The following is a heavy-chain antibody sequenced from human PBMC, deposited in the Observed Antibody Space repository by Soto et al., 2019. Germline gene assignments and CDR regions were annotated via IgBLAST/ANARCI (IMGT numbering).Heavy chain of an antibody. CDR1: GFTFSSYG. V-gene: IGHV3-30*03. D-gene: IGHD6-19*01. Sequence: GGSLRLSCAASGFTFSSYGMHWVRQAPGKGLEWVAVISYDGSNKYYADSVKGRFTISRDNSKNTLYLQMNSLRAEDTAVYYCARAVAGTPFDYYYYGMDVWGQGTTVTVSS. J-gene: IGHJ6*02. CDR2: ISYDGSNK. CDR3: ARAVAGTPFDYYYYGMDV.